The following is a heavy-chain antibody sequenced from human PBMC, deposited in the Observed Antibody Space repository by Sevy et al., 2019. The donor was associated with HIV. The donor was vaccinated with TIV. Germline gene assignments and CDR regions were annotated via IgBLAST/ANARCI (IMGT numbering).Heavy chain of an antibody. CDR2: INSDGKIA. Sequence: GGSLRLSCAASGFTSGSVWMHWVRQTPGKGLIWVSQINSDGKIADYADSVKGRFTVSRDSAKNTQHLQMTSLGDEDTALYYCTIGSAGTAQHWGQGILVTVSS. J-gene: IGHJ4*02. V-gene: IGHV3-74*01. D-gene: IGHD6-19*01. CDR1: GFTSGSVW. CDR3: TIGSAGTAQH.